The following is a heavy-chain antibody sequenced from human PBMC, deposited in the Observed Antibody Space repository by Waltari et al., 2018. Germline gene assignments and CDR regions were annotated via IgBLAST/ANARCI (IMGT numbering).Heavy chain of an antibody. CDR1: GGSISSSSYY. D-gene: IGHD3-3*01. CDR3: AREGLSGVDFWSARGYYYYMDV. Sequence: QLQLQESGPGLVKPSETLSLTCTVSGGSISSSSYYWGWIRQPPGKGLAWIGSIYYSGSTYYNPSLKSRVTISVDTSKNQFSLKLSSVTAADTAVYYCAREGLSGVDFWSARGYYYYMDVWGKGTTVTISS. CDR2: IYYSGST. J-gene: IGHJ6*03. V-gene: IGHV4-39*07.